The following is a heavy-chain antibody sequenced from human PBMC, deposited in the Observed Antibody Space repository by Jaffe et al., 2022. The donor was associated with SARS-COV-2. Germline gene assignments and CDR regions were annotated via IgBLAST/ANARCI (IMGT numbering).Heavy chain of an antibody. Sequence: QVQLQESGPGLVKPSETLSLTCDVSGGPINTNNWWSWVRQPPGKGLEWIGETHHSGITNYNLSLKSRVTISADKSKNQFSLKLNSVTAADTAVYYCATDTMVRGVLHKWGQGTLVTVSS. J-gene: IGHJ4*02. CDR1: GGPINTNNW. D-gene: IGHD3-10*01. V-gene: IGHV4-4*02. CDR3: ATDTMVRGVLHK. CDR2: THHSGIT.